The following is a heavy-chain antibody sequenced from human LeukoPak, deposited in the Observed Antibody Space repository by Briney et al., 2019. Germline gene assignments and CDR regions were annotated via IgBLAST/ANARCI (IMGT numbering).Heavy chain of an antibody. CDR3: ARAHPNWNDLTGAFDV. J-gene: IGHJ3*01. CDR1: GGSISSYY. CDR2: IYTSGST. D-gene: IGHD1-20*01. Sequence: SETLSLTCTVSGGSISSYYWSWIRQPAGKGLEWIGRIYTSGSTNYNPPLKCLVTMSVGTSKNQFSRKLSSVTAADTAVYYCARAHPNWNDLTGAFDVWGQGTMVTVSS. V-gene: IGHV4-4*07.